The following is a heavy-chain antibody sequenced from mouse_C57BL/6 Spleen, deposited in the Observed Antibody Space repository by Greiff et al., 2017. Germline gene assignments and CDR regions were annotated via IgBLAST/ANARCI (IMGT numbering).Heavy chain of an antibody. J-gene: IGHJ2*01. D-gene: IGHD1-1*02. CDR1: GYTFTSYG. CDR3: ARWVLWYYFDY. Sequence: QVQLQQSGAELARPGASVKLSCKASGYTFTSYGISWVKQRTGQGLEWIGEIYPRSGNTYYNEKFKGKATLTVDKSSSTAYMELRSLTSEDSAVYYCARWVLWYYFDYWGKGTTLTVSS. CDR2: IYPRSGNT. V-gene: IGHV1-81*01.